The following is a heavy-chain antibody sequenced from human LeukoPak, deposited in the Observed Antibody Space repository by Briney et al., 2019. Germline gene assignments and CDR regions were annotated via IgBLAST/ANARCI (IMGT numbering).Heavy chain of an antibody. Sequence: SETLSLTCAVYGGSFSGYYWSWIRQPPGKGLEWIGEINHSGSTNYNPSLKSRVTISVDTSKNQFSLKLSSVTAADTAGYYCARDVVGAFDIWGQGTMVTVSS. CDR1: GGSFSGYY. CDR2: INHSGST. D-gene: IGHD1-26*01. J-gene: IGHJ3*02. V-gene: IGHV4-34*01. CDR3: ARDVVGAFDI.